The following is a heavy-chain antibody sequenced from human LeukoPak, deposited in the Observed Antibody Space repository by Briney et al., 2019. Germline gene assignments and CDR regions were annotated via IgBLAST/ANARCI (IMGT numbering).Heavy chain of an antibody. D-gene: IGHD1-26*01. CDR1: GFTFSTYA. CDR2: ISYDGTTK. V-gene: IGHV3-30-3*01. J-gene: IGHJ3*02. Sequence: QPGGSLRLSCAASGFTFSTYAMHWVRQAPGKGLEWVAVISYDGTTKYHADSVKGRFTVSRDNSKNTLYLQMNTLRAEDTAVYYCARVRIVGSTHDAFDIWGQGTMVTVSS. CDR3: ARVRIVGSTHDAFDI.